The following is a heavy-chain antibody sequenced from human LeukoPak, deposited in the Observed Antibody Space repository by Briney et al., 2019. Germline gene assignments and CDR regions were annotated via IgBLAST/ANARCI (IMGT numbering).Heavy chain of an antibody. J-gene: IGHJ4*02. CDR1: GFTFSSYA. V-gene: IGHV3-64*01. D-gene: IGHD3-16*01. CDR2: ISSNGGST. CDR3: ARVQADDYYFDY. Sequence: GGSLRLSCAASGFTFSSYAIHWVRQAPGKGLEYVSAISSNGGSTYYANSVKGRFTISRDNSKNTLYLQMGSLRAEDMAVYYCARVQADDYYFDYWGQGTLVTVSS.